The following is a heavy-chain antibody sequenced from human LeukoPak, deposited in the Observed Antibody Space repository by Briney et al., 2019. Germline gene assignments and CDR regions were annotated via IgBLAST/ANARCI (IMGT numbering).Heavy chain of an antibody. J-gene: IGHJ4*02. CDR3: AKAPAEQWLVHY. D-gene: IGHD6-19*01. CDR2: ISWNSGSI. V-gene: IGHV3-9*01. Sequence: GGSLRLSCAASGFTFDDYAMHWVRQAPGKGLEWVSGISWNSGSIGYADSVKGRFTISRDNAKNSLYLQMNSLRAEDTAVYYCAKAPAEQWLVHYWGQGTLVTVSS. CDR1: GFTFDDYA.